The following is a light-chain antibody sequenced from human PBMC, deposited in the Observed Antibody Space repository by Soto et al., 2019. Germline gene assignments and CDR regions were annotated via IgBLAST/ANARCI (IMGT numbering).Light chain of an antibody. J-gene: IGKJ1*01. V-gene: IGKV1-5*01. CDR2: DAS. Sequence: IHITQSPSSLSASVGDRVTISCRASQSISSYLNWYQQKPGKAPKLLIYDASSLESGVPSRFSGSGSGTEFTLTISSLQPDDFATYYCQQYTSYSGTFGQGTKVDTK. CDR1: QSISSY. CDR3: QQYTSYSGT.